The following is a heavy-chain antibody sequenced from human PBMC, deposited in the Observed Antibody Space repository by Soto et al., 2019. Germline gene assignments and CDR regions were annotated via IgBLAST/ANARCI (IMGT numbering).Heavy chain of an antibody. D-gene: IGHD2-8*01. CDR3: ARSARCCTHGVCWVGSDY. CDR1: GGSISSYY. V-gene: IGHV4-59*01. J-gene: IGHJ4*02. Sequence: SETLSLTCTVAGGSISSYYWSWIRQPPGKGLEWIGYIYYSGSTNYNPSLKRRVTISVDTSKNQFSLKLGSVTAADTAVYYCARSARCCTHGVCWVGSDYWGQGTLVTVSS. CDR2: IYYSGST.